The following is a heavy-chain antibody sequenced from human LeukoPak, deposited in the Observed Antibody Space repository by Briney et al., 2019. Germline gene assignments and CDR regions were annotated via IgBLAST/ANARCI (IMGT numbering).Heavy chain of an antibody. CDR3: ARDCSGGSCLNWFDP. J-gene: IGHJ5*02. CDR1: GFTFSSYW. V-gene: IGHV3-74*01. CDR2: INSDGSST. Sequence: PGGSLRLSCAAFGFTFSSYWMHWVRQAPGKGLVWVSRINSDGSSTSYADSVKGRFTISRDNAKNTLYLQMNSLRAEDTAVYYCARDCSGGSCLNWFDPWGQGTLVTVSS. D-gene: IGHD2-15*01.